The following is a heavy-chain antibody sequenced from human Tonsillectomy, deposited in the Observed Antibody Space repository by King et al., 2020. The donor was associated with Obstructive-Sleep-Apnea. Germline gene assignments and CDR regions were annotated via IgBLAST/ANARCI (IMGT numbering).Heavy chain of an antibody. Sequence: QLQESGPGLVKPSETLSLTCTVSGYSISSGYYWGWIRQPPGKGLEWIGSVYHSGSIFYNPSLKSRLTISVDTSKNQFSLKLSSVTAADTAVYYCARGRYFDCLPTPNHSYGMDVWGQGTTVTVSS. CDR1: GYSISSGYY. D-gene: IGHD3-9*01. CDR3: ARGRYFDCLPTPNHSYGMDV. V-gene: IGHV4-38-2*02. J-gene: IGHJ6*02. CDR2: VYHSGSI.